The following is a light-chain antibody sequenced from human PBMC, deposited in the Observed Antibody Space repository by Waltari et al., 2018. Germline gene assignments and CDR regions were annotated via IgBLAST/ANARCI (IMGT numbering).Light chain of an antibody. CDR1: SSNIGAGYD. Sequence: QSVLTQPPSVSEAPGQRVTISCTGSSSNIGAGYDVHWYQQLPGRAPKLLIFDYTNRPSGVPDRFSGSKSGSSASLAITGLQPEDEADYYCQSYDSSLSGSRDVIFGGGTKLTVL. J-gene: IGLJ2*01. CDR2: DYT. V-gene: IGLV1-40*01. CDR3: QSYDSSLSGSRDVI.